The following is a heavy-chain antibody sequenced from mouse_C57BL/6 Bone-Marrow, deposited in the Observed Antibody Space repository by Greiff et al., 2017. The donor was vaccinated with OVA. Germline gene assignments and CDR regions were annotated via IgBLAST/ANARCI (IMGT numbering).Heavy chain of an antibody. Sequence: QVQLQQPGAELVKPGASVKLSCKASGYTFTSYWMHWVKQRPGQGLEWIGMIHPNSGSTNYNEKFKSKATLTVDKSSSTAYMQLSSLTSEDSAVHYCARYPLYYYGSLDYWGQGTTLTVSS. CDR1: GYTFTSYW. V-gene: IGHV1-64*01. CDR2: IHPNSGST. CDR3: ARYPLYYYGSLDY. J-gene: IGHJ2*01. D-gene: IGHD1-1*01.